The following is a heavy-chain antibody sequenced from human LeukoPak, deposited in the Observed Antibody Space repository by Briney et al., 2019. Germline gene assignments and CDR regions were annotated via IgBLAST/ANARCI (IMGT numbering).Heavy chain of an antibody. D-gene: IGHD3-10*01. J-gene: IGHJ4*02. CDR1: GYTLTELS. CDR3: ATDGPRELLPRPFDY. Sequence: ASVKVSCKVSGYTLTELSMHWVRQAPGKGLEWMGGFDPEDGETIYAQKFQGRVTMTEDTSTDTAYMELSSLRSEVTAVYYCATDGPRELLPRPFDYWGQGTLVTVSS. V-gene: IGHV1-24*01. CDR2: FDPEDGET.